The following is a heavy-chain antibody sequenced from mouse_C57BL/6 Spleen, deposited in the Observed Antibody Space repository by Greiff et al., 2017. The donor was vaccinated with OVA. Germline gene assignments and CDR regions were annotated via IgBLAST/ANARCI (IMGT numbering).Heavy chain of an antibody. CDR2: IYPSDSET. Sequence: QVQLQQPGAELVRPGSSVKLSCKASGYTFTSYWMDWVKQRPGQGLEWIGNIYPSDSETHYNQKFKDKATLTVDKSSSTAYMQLSSLTSVDSAVYYCARGWERGYYFYYWGQGTTLTVSS. D-gene: IGHD4-1*01. J-gene: IGHJ2*01. V-gene: IGHV1-61*01. CDR1: GYTFTSYW. CDR3: ARGWERGYYFYY.